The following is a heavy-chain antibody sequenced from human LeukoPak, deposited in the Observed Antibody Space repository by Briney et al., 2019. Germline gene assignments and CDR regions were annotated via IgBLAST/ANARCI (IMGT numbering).Heavy chain of an antibody. V-gene: IGHV3-11*01. CDR1: GFTFSDYY. CDR3: LVDTAMVTGNWFDP. Sequence: GGSLRLSCAASGFTFSDYYMSWIRRAPGKGLEGGSYISSSGSTIYYADSVKGRFTISRDNAKNSLYLQMNSLRAEHTAVYYCLVDTAMVTGNWFDPWGQGTLVTVSS. J-gene: IGHJ5*02. CDR2: ISSSGSTI. D-gene: IGHD5-18*01.